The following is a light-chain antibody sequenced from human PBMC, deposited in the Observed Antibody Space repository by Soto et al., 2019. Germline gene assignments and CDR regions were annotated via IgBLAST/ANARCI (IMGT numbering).Light chain of an antibody. CDR2: KAS. J-gene: IGKJ4*01. Sequence: DIQMTQSPSTLSASVGDRVTITCRASQSISTWLAWYQQKPGKAPYLLIYKASSLEGGVPSRFSGSGSGTEFNITISSLQPDDFATYYCQQYNAYPLTFGGGTKV. CDR3: QQYNAYPLT. V-gene: IGKV1-5*03. CDR1: QSISTW.